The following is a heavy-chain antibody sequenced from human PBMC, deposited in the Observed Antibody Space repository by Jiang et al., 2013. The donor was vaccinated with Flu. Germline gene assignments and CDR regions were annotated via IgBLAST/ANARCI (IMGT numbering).Heavy chain of an antibody. J-gene: IGHJ4*02. CDR2: VYSSGTT. Sequence: GSGLVKPSETLSLTCTVSGHSFGDFFSNWIRQSPGKGLEWVGYVYSSGTTNYNPSLKSRVTISLDTSKNQFSLKLSSVTAADTAVYYCARARYNTSGYYVTHWGQGTLVTVSS. V-gene: IGHV4-59*01. CDR1: GHSFGDFF. CDR3: ARARYNTSGYYVTH. D-gene: IGHD3-22*01.